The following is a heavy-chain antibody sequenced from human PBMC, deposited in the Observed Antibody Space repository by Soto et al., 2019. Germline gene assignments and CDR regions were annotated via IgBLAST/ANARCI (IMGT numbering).Heavy chain of an antibody. CDR2: ISYDGSNK. Sequence: QVQLVESGGGVVQPGRSLRLSCAASGFTFSSYGMHWVRQAPGKGLEWVAVISYDGSNKYYADSVKGRFTISRDNSKNTLYLQMNSLRAKDTAVYYCAKAARSSGRYYYYYGMDVWGQGTTVTVSS. CDR3: AKAARSSGRYYYYYGMDV. CDR1: GFTFSSYG. V-gene: IGHV3-30*18. D-gene: IGHD6-19*01. J-gene: IGHJ6*02.